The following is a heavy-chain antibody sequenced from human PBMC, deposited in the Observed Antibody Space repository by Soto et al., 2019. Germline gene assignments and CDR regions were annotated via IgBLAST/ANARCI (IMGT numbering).Heavy chain of an antibody. CDR2: ISGRGDRT. Sequence: GSLRLSCAASGFTFSNYAMAWVRQAPGKGLEWVSSISGRGDRTYYADSVKGRFTISRDNSKNTLSLQMSRLRAEDTALYYCARGPYTDSSEWFDPWGQGTLVTVSS. CDR3: ARGPYTDSSEWFDP. CDR1: GFTFSNYA. V-gene: IGHV3-23*01. J-gene: IGHJ5*02. D-gene: IGHD2-2*02.